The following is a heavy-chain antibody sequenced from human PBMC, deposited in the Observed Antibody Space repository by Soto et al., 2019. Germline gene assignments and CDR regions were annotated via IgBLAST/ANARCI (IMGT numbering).Heavy chain of an antibody. CDR2: IIPIFDTA. CDR1: GGTFSSYA. D-gene: IGHD1-7*01. J-gene: IGHJ6*02. Sequence: QVQLVQSGAEVKKPGSSVKVSCKASGGTFSSYAISWVRQAPGQGLEWMGGIIPIFDTADYAQKFQGRVTITADESTSTAHIELSSLRSEDTAVYDCASHGRTGTWVYYYGMDVWGQGTTVTVSS. CDR3: ASHGRTGTWVYYYGMDV. V-gene: IGHV1-69*12.